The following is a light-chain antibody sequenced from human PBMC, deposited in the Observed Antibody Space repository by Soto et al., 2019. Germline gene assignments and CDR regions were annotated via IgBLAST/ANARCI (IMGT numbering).Light chain of an antibody. CDR1: ALPKQY. Sequence: SYELTQPPSVSVSPGQTARITCSGDALPKQYAYWYQQKPGQAPVLVIYKDSERPSGIPERFSGSSSGTTVTLTISGVQAEDEADYYCQSADSSVTYAVFGGGTQLTVL. CDR3: QSADSSVTYAV. V-gene: IGLV3-25*03. CDR2: KDS. J-gene: IGLJ7*01.